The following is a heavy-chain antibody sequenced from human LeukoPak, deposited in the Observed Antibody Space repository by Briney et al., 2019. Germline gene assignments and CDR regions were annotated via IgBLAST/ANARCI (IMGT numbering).Heavy chain of an antibody. D-gene: IGHD2-2*01. CDR3: AKVPKGGYFDY. CDR2: ISSSGSTI. V-gene: IGHV3-48*01. CDR1: GLTFSRSN. Sequence: GGSLRLSCVVSGLTFSRSNMNWVRQAPGKGLEWVSHISSSGSTIYYADSVRGRFTVSRDNSKNTLYLQINSLRAEDTAVYYCAKVPKGGYFDYWGQGTLVTVSS. J-gene: IGHJ4*02.